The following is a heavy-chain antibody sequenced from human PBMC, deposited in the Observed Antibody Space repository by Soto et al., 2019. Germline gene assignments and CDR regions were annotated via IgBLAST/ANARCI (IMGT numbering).Heavy chain of an antibody. D-gene: IGHD3-10*01. Sequence: QVQLQESGPGLVKPSETLSLTCTVSGGSISSYYWSWIRQPPGKGLEWIGYIYYSGSTNYNPSLKSRVTXXEXTXXNLCPLKLNSMTAADTAVYYCARHNYGSGSTYFAYWGQGTLVTVSS. CDR2: IYYSGST. CDR1: GGSISSYY. J-gene: IGHJ4*02. V-gene: IGHV4-59*08. CDR3: ARHNYGSGSTYFAY.